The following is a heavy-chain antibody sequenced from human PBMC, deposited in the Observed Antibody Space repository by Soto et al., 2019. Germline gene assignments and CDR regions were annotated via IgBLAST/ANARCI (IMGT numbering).Heavy chain of an antibody. V-gene: IGHV4-39*02. D-gene: IGHD2-21*02. CDR3: ARDLWGYCGTDCYPLDV. CDR2: IYYSGST. CDR1: GGSISSSSYY. Sequence: PSETLSLTCTVSGGSISSSSYYWGWIRQPPGKGLEWIGSIYYSGSTYYNPSLKSRVTISVDTSKNQFSLKLSSVTAADTAVYYCARDLWGYCGTDCYPLDVWGQWTTVTVSS. J-gene: IGHJ6*02.